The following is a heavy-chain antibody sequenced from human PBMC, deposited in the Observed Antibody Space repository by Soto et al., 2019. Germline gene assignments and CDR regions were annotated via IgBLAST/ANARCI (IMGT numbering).Heavy chain of an antibody. V-gene: IGHV4-39*02. Sequence: PSETLSLTCAVSGGSFGSSAYYWGRIRQAPGKGLGWIGSINYSGTTYYNPSLKSRVTISVDTSKNHFSLKLSSVTAADTALYYCSRRAPEGFDPWGQGTLVTVSS. CDR2: INYSGTT. CDR1: GGSFGSSAYY. CDR3: SRRAPEGFDP. J-gene: IGHJ5*02.